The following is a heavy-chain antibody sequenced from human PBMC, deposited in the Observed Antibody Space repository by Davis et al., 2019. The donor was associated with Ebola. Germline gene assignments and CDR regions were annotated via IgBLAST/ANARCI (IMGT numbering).Heavy chain of an antibody. D-gene: IGHD3-22*01. CDR3: ARDTTMIVVVSYYYYNYGMDV. Sequence: AASVKVSCKASGGTFSSDGISWVRQAPGQGLEWMGRINPSGGSTSYAQKFQGRVTMTRDTSTSTVYMELSSLRSEDTAVYYCARDTTMIVVVSYYYYNYGMDVWGQGTTVTVSS. J-gene: IGHJ6*02. CDR2: INPSGGST. V-gene: IGHV1-46*01. CDR1: GGTFSSDG.